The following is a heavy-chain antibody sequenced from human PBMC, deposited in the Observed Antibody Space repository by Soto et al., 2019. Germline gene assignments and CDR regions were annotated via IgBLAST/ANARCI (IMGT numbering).Heavy chain of an antibody. V-gene: IGHV3-30-3*01. CDR3: ARAREHPVGVGWFDP. D-gene: IGHD3-16*01. J-gene: IGHJ5*02. CDR1: GFTFSSYA. Sequence: QVQLVESGGGVVQPGRSLRLSCAASGFTFSSYAMHWVRQAPGKGLEWVAVISCDGNNKYYADSVKGRFTISRDNSKYTLYLQMSSLRAEDTAVYYCARAREHPVGVGWFDPWGQGTLVTVSS. CDR2: ISCDGNNK.